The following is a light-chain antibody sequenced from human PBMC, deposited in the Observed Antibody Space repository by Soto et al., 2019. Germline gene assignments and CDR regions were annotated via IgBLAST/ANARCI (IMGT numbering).Light chain of an antibody. CDR1: RSNIRSNT. CDR2: SNN. Sequence: QSVLTQPPSASGTPGQRVTISCSGRRSNIRSNTGNWYQQLPGTAPKLLIYSNNQRPSGVPDRFSGSKSGTSASLAISGLQSEDEADYYCAAWDDSLNGVIFGGGTKLTVL. V-gene: IGLV1-44*01. J-gene: IGLJ2*01. CDR3: AAWDDSLNGVI.